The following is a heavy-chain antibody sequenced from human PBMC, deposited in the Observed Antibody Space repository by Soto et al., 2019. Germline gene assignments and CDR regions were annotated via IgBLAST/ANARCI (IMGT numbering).Heavy chain of an antibody. J-gene: IGHJ3*02. CDR3: ARHYDIVVVPAAIGAFDI. CDR2: IYPGYSDT. D-gene: IGHD2-2*02. V-gene: IGHV5-51*01. Sequence: GESLKISCKGSGYSFTSYWIGWVRQMPGKGLEWMGIIYPGYSDTRYSPSFQGQVTISADKSISTAYLQWSSLKASDTAMYYCARHYDIVVVPAAIGAFDIWGQGTMVTVSS. CDR1: GYSFTSYW.